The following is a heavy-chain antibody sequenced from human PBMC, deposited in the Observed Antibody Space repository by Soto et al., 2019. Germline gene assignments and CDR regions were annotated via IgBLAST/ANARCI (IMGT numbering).Heavy chain of an antibody. CDR1: GGTFSSYA. CDR3: ARGIGITIFGVVTPPAYMDV. D-gene: IGHD3-3*01. Sequence: GASVKVSCKASGGTFSSYAISWVRQAPGQGLEWMGGIIPIFGTANYAQKFQGRVTITADESTSTAYMELSSLRSEDTAVYYCARGIGITIFGVVTPPAYMDVWRQGTTVTVSS. V-gene: IGHV1-69*13. J-gene: IGHJ6*02. CDR2: IIPIFGTA.